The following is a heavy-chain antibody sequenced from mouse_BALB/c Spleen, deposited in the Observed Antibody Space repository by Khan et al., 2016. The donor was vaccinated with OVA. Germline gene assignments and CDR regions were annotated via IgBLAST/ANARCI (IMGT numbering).Heavy chain of an antibody. V-gene: IGHV1-4*01. Sequence: QVQLQQSGAELARPGASVKMSCKASGYTFTTYTMHWVKQRPGLGLEWIGYINPSNGYTNYNQKFKDKSTLTADKSSSTAYMQLSSLTSEYSAVYYCAREGAYDRAGGWFSYWGQGTLVTVSA. CDR1: GYTFTTYT. D-gene: IGHD2-14*01. CDR2: INPSNGYT. J-gene: IGHJ3*01. CDR3: AREGAYDRAGGWFSY.